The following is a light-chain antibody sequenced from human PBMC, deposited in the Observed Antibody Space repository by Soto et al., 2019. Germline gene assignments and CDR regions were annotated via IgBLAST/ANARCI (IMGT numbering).Light chain of an antibody. V-gene: IGKV3-20*01. J-gene: IGKJ1*01. CDR3: QQYGSSPWT. CDR2: TTS. CDR1: QSLSGH. Sequence: DIVLTQSPGTLSLSPGERASLSCKASQSLSGHLAWYQQRPGQAPRLLIYTTSNRATDIPDRFSGSGSGTDFTLTISRLEPEDFAVYYCQQYGSSPWTFGQGTKVEIK.